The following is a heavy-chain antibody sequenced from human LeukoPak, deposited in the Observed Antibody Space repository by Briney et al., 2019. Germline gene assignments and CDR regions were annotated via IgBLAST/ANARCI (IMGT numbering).Heavy chain of an antibody. J-gene: IGHJ4*02. V-gene: IGHV4-34*01. Sequence: SETLSLTCSLYGGSLSGYYWSWIRESPGKGLEWIGDINESGSTTYNPSLKSRVTISVDTPKNQFSLKLSSVTAADTAVYYCARESYCSGGNCYSGAGDYWGQGTLVSVSS. CDR2: INESGST. D-gene: IGHD2-15*01. CDR3: ARESYCSGGNCYSGAGDY. CDR1: GGSLSGYY.